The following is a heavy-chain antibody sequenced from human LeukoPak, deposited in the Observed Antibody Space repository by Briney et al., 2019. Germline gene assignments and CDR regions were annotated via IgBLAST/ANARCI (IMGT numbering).Heavy chain of an antibody. J-gene: IGHJ1*01. D-gene: IGHD1-26*01. V-gene: IGHV3-48*01. CDR2: ISSSSSTI. CDR1: GFTFSSYS. Sequence: GGSLRLSCAASGFTFSSYSMNWVRQAPGKGLEWVSYISSSSSTIYYADSVKGRFTISRDNAKNSLYLQMNSLRAEDTAVYYCARGIVGAQGLSECFQHWGQGTLVTVSS. CDR3: ARGIVGAQGLSECFQH.